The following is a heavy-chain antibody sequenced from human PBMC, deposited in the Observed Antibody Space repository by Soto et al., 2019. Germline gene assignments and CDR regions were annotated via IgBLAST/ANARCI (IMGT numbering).Heavy chain of an antibody. CDR3: ARGYCTSATCYSRTFDY. CDR1: GGSISSYY. CDR2: IYYSGST. J-gene: IGHJ4*02. D-gene: IGHD2-2*01. V-gene: IGHV4-59*01. Sequence: PSETLSLTCTVSGGSISSYYWGWIRKPPGKGLEWIGYIYYSGSTNYNPSLKSRVTISEDTSKNQFSLKLSSVTAADTAVYYCARGYCTSATCYSRTFDYWGQGTLVTVSS.